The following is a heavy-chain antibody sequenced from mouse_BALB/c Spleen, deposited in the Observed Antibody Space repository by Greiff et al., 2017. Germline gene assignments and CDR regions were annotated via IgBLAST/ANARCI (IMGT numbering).Heavy chain of an antibody. J-gene: IGHJ3*01. CDR2: IWAGGST. V-gene: IGHV2-9*02. Sequence: VQLQQSGPGLVAPSQSLSITCTVSGFSLTSYGVHWVRQPPGKGLEWLGVIWAGGSTNYNSALMSRLSISKDNSKSQVFLKMNSLQTDDTAMYYCARDDGYYDWFAYWGQGTLVTVSA. CDR1: GFSLTSYG. D-gene: IGHD2-3*01. CDR3: ARDDGYYDWFAY.